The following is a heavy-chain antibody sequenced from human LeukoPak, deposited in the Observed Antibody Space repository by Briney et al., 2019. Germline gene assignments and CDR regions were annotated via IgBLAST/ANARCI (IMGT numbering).Heavy chain of an antibody. V-gene: IGHV3-11*06. J-gene: IGHJ5*02. CDR2: ISSSSSYI. CDR3: ARESTYYDFWSGPTNWFDP. Sequence: GGSLRLSCAASGFTFSDYYMSWIRQAPGEGLEWLSYISSSSSYIYYADSVKGRFTISRDNAKDSLYLQMNSLRAEDTAVYYCARESTYYDFWSGPTNWFDPWGQGTLVTVSS. CDR1: GFTFSDYY. D-gene: IGHD3-3*01.